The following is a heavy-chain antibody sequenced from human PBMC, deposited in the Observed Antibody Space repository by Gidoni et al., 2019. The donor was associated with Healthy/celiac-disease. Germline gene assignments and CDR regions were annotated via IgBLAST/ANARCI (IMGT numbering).Heavy chain of an antibody. CDR1: GFTFSSYA. V-gene: IGHV3-30*01. CDR3: ARGAGQQRYYFDY. Sequence: QVQLVESGGGVVQPGRSLRLSCAASGFTFSSYAMHWVRQAPGKGLEWVAVISYDGSNKYYADSVKGRFTISRDNSKNTLYLQMNSLRAEDTAVYYCARGAGQQRYYFDYWGQGTLVTVSS. J-gene: IGHJ4*02. D-gene: IGHD6-13*01. CDR2: ISYDGSNK.